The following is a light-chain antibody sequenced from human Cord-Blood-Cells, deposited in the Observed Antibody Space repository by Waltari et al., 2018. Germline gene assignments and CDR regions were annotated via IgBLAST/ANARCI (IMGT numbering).Light chain of an antibody. Sequence: QSVLTQPPSASGTPGQRVTISCSGSSSNIGSNYVYWYQQLPGTAPKLLTYRNNQRPSGVPDRFSGSKSGPSASLAISGLRSEDEADYYCAAWDDSLSGRVFGGGTKLTVL. V-gene: IGLV1-47*01. CDR2: RNN. CDR1: SSNIGSNY. CDR3: AAWDDSLSGRV. J-gene: IGLJ3*02.